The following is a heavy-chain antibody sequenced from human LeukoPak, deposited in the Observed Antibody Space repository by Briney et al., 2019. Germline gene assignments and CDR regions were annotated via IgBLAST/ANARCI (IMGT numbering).Heavy chain of an antibody. Sequence: GGSLRLSCAASGFTFSDYYMSWIRQAPGKGLEWVSYISSSGGTIYYADSVKGRFTISRDNAKNSLYLQMNSLRAEDTAVYYCARSPGYSYSDAFDYWGQGTLVTVSS. CDR1: GFTFSDYY. J-gene: IGHJ4*02. V-gene: IGHV3-11*01. CDR3: ARSPGYSYSDAFDY. CDR2: ISSSGGTI. D-gene: IGHD5-18*01.